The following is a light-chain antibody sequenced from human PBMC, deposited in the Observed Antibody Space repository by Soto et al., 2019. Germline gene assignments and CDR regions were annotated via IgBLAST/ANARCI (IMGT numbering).Light chain of an antibody. CDR3: QQYYGLPPLT. Sequence: DIQMTQSPSSLSASVGDRVTITCQASQNINNYLNWYQHKPGRAXKLXIYDASNLEAGVPSRFRGSGSGTDFAFIITSLQREDLATYYCQQYYGLPPLTFGQGTRLEIK. CDR2: DAS. V-gene: IGKV1-33*01. J-gene: IGKJ5*01. CDR1: QNINNY.